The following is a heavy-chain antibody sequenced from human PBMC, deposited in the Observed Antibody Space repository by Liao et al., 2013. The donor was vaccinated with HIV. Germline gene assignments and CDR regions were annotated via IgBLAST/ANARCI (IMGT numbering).Heavy chain of an antibody. J-gene: IGHJ4*02. CDR2: IYHTGST. CDR3: ARDVSFTCGTDCSPGV. Sequence: QVQLQESGPGLVKPSQTLSLTCTVSGGSIRSGSYYWSWIRQPAGKGPEWIGYIYHTGSTYYNASLKSRLTLSVDTSQNQFSLTLTSLTAADTAVYYCARDVSFTCGTDCSPGVWGQGTPVTVSS. CDR1: GGSIRSGSYY. V-gene: IGHV4-30-4*08. D-gene: IGHD2-21*01.